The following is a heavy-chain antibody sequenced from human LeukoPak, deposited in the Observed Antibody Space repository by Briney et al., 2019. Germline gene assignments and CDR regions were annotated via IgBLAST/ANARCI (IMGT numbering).Heavy chain of an antibody. V-gene: IGHV3-7*01. D-gene: IGHD6-13*01. CDR1: GFTFSSYW. CDR2: IKQDGSEK. J-gene: IGHJ4*02. CDR3: ARNTDLAAAGRRFDY. Sequence: GGSLRLSCAASGFTFSSYWMSWVRQAPGKGLEWVANIKQDGSEKYYVDSVKGRFTISRDNAKNSLYLQMYSLRAEDTAVYYCARNTDLAAAGRRFDYWGQGTLVTVSS.